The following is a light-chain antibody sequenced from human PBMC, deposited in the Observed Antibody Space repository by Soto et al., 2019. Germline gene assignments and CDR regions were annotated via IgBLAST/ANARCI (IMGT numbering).Light chain of an antibody. CDR3: QQSYSTPIT. CDR1: QSISSY. Sequence: DLQMTQSPSSLSASVGDRVTITCRASQSISSYLNWYQQKPGKAPKLLIYAASSLQSGVPSRFSGSGSVTDFTLTISSLQPEDFATYYCQQSYSTPITFGQGTRLEIK. CDR2: AAS. V-gene: IGKV1-39*01. J-gene: IGKJ5*01.